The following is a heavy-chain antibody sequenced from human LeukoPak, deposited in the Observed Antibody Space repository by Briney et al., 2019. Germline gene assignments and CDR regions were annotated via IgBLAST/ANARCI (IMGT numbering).Heavy chain of an antibody. V-gene: IGHV3-23*01. J-gene: IGHJ6*02. CDR2: ISGSGGST. CDR3: ARDRIWFGDSRYYYYGMDV. CDR1: GFTFSSYA. D-gene: IGHD3-10*01. Sequence: GGSLRLSCAASGFTFSSYAMSWVRQAPGKGLEWVSAISGSGGSTYYADSVKGRFTISRDNSKNTLYLQMNSLRAEDTAVYYCARDRIWFGDSRYYYYGMDVWGQGTTVTVSS.